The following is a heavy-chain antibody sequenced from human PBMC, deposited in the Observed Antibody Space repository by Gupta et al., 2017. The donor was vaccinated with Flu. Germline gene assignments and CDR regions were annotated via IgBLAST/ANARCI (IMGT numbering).Heavy chain of an antibody. CDR2: TSYSGGN. CDR1: GASISSDTYY. V-gene: IGHV4-39*01. D-gene: IGHD1-26*01. Sequence: QLQLQESGPGLVKPSETLSLTCTVSGASISSDTYYWGWIRHPPGKGLEWIGSTSYSGGNYYNPSLQRRVTISVDTSKNYFSLKLTSVTAADTAVDYCARHGTGSYYPPDYWGHGTLVTVSS. CDR3: ARHGTGSYYPPDY. J-gene: IGHJ4*01.